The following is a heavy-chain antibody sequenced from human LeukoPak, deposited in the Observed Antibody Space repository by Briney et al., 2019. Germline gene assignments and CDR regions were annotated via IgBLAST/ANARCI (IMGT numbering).Heavy chain of an antibody. J-gene: IGHJ4*02. CDR3: NRWHISGVSYSNV. D-gene: IGHD2-15*01. Sequence: PGGSLRLSCTASGVTFGEYSMSWVRQAPGKGLEWVGFIRKQDGTTEYAASVRGRFTISRDESNRIAYLQMNSLKTEDTAVYHCNRWHISGVSYSNVWGQGTLVTVSS. CDR1: GVTFGEYS. CDR2: IRKQDGTT. V-gene: IGHV3-49*04.